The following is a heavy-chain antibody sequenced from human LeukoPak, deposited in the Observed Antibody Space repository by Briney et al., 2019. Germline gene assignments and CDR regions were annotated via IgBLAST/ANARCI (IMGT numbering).Heavy chain of an antibody. Sequence: SGGSLRLSCAASGFTFSSYWMSWVRQAPGKGLEWVSVIYSGGSTYYADSVKGRFTISRDNSKNTLYLQMNSLRAEDTAVYYCARGPAIFSHGSTVSLYFDYWGQGTLVTVSS. CDR1: GFTFSSYW. CDR2: IYSGGST. J-gene: IGHJ4*02. D-gene: IGHD3-9*01. V-gene: IGHV3-66*01. CDR3: ARGPAIFSHGSTVSLYFDY.